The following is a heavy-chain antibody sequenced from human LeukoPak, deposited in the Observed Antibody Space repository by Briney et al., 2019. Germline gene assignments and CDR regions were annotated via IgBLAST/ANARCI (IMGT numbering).Heavy chain of an antibody. D-gene: IGHD2-15*01. V-gene: IGHV3-48*04. CDR2: ISSSSSTI. J-gene: IGHJ4*02. Sequence: GGSLRLSCAASGFTFSSYSMNWVRQAPGKGLEWVSYISSSSSTIYYADSVKGRFTISRDNAKNSLYLQMNSLRAEDTAVYYCARDLSLAVAVGFDYWGQGTLVTVSS. CDR1: GFTFSSYS. CDR3: ARDLSLAVAVGFDY.